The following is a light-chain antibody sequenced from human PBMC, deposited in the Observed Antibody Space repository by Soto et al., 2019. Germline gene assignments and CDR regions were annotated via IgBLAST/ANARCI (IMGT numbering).Light chain of an antibody. Sequence: QSVLTQPASVSASPGQSITISCTGTNSDVGGYNYVSWYQQYPGKAPKLMIYDVSNRPSGVSDRFSGFKSGNTASLTISGLQAEDEADYYCSSFTSSSTYVFGTGTKLTVL. V-gene: IGLV2-14*01. CDR3: SSFTSSSTYV. J-gene: IGLJ1*01. CDR2: DVS. CDR1: NSDVGGYNY.